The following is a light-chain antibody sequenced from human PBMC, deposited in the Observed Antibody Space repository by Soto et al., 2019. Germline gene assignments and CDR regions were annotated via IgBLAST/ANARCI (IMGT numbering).Light chain of an antibody. Sequence: DIQMTQSPSSLSASVGDRVTITCQASQDINNYLNWYQQKPGKAPKLLIYDASKLETGVPSRFSGSGSGTDFTFTISSLQPEDIATYYCQQYDNLPRTFGQGTKLEIK. CDR2: DAS. V-gene: IGKV1-33*01. J-gene: IGKJ2*01. CDR1: QDINNY. CDR3: QQYDNLPRT.